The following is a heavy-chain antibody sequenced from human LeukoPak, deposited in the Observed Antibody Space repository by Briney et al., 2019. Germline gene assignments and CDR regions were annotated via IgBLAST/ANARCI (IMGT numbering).Heavy chain of an antibody. Sequence: GESLKIPCKGSGYSLTSYWIGWVRQMPGKGLEWMGMIHPGDSDTRYSPSFQGQVTISADKSISTAYLQWSSLKASDTAMYYCARRHSSGYYQDNWGQGTLVTVSS. CDR2: IHPGDSDT. D-gene: IGHD3-22*01. J-gene: IGHJ4*02. CDR1: GYSLTSYW. CDR3: ARRHSSGYYQDN. V-gene: IGHV5-51*01.